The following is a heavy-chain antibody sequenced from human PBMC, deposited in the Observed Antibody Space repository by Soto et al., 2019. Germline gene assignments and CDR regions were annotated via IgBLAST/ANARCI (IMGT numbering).Heavy chain of an antibody. V-gene: IGHV3-11*01. J-gene: IGHJ4*02. CDR2: FSNSGSTM. CDR1: GFTFSDYY. D-gene: IGHD3-22*01. CDR3: ARDAGSGDHDSGYHYAFDY. Sequence: LRLSCAASGFTFSDYYMSWIRQAPGKGLGWVSYFSNSGSTMFYADSVKGRFTISRDNAKNSVYLHMYSLRAEDTAVYYCARDAGSGDHDSGYHYAFDYWGQGTLVTVSS.